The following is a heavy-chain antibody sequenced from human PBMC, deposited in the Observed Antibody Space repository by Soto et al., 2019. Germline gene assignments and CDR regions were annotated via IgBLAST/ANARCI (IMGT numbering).Heavy chain of an antibody. CDR3: ARQELFHPYGSGSHYYYGMDV. Sequence: PGESLKISCKGSGYSFTSYWISWVRQMPGKGLEWMGRIDPSDSYTNYSPSFQGHVTISADKSISTAYLQWSSLKASDTAMYYCARQELFHPYGSGSHYYYGMDVRGQGTTVTVSS. J-gene: IGHJ6*02. V-gene: IGHV5-10-1*01. D-gene: IGHD3-10*01. CDR2: IDPSDSYT. CDR1: GYSFTSYW.